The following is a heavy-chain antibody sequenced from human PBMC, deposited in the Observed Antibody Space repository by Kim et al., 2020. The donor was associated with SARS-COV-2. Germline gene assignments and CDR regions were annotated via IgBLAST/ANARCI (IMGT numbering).Heavy chain of an antibody. Sequence: SVKVSCKASGGTFSSYAISWVRQAPGQGLEWMGGIIPIFGTANYAQKFQGRVTITADESTSTAYMELSSLRSEDTAVYYCATTREWFGELLMAYFDYWGQGTLVTVSS. J-gene: IGHJ4*02. D-gene: IGHD3-10*01. CDR1: GGTFSSYA. CDR2: IIPIFGTA. CDR3: ATTREWFGELLMAYFDY. V-gene: IGHV1-69*13.